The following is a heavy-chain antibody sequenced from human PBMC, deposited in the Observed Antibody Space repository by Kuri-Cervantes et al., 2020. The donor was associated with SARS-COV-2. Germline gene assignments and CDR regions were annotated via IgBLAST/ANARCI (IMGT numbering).Heavy chain of an antibody. CDR2: MNPNSGNT. V-gene: IGHV1-8*01. D-gene: IGHD5-18*01. J-gene: IGHJ6*03. CDR1: GYTFTSYD. Sequence: ASVKVSCKASGYTFTSYDINWVRQATGQGLEWMGWMNPNSGNTGYAQKFQGRVTMTRNTSISTAYMELSSLRSGDTAVYYCARFSSGQLWLRGYYYYYMDIWGKGTTVTVSS. CDR3: ARFSSGQLWLRGYYYYYMDI.